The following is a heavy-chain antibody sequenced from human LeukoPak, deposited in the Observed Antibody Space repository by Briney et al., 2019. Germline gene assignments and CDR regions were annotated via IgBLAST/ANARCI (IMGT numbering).Heavy chain of an antibody. D-gene: IGHD6-19*01. Sequence: GASVKVSSKASGYTFTGYYMHWVRQAPGQGLEWMGWINPNSGGTNYAQKFQGRVTMTRDTSISTAYMDLSRLRYDDTAVYYCARLGYSSGGDYWGQGTLVTVSS. CDR1: GYTFTGYY. J-gene: IGHJ4*02. CDR2: INPNSGGT. CDR3: ARLGYSSGGDY. V-gene: IGHV1-2*02.